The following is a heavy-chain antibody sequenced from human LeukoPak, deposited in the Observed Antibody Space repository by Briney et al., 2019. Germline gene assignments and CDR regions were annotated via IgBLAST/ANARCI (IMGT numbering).Heavy chain of an antibody. J-gene: IGHJ4*02. D-gene: IGHD7-27*01. V-gene: IGHV3-48*01. CDR3: ATKNPGDS. Sequence: GGSLRLSCAGSGSTFSNYNMNWVRQAPGKGLEWLSYISSSSDTIYYADSVKGRFIISRDNAKNSLYLQMNSLRAEDTAVYYCATKNPGDSWGQGTLVIVSS. CDR1: GSTFSNYN. CDR2: ISSSSDTI.